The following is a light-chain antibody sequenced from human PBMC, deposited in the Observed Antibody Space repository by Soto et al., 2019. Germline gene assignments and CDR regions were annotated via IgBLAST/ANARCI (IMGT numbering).Light chain of an antibody. J-gene: IGKJ1*01. Sequence: QLTKTTSTLPASVGDRVPLPCRASQSISNWLAWYQQKPGTAPKLLIYHASTLESGVPSRFSGSGSGTEFTLTISSLQPDNFATSYVQQYNSYSFGQGAKVDI. CDR3: QQYNSYS. CDR2: HAS. V-gene: IGKV1-5*01. CDR1: QSISNW.